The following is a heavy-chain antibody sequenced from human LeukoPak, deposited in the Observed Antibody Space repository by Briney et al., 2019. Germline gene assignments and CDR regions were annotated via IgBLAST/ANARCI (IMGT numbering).Heavy chain of an antibody. D-gene: IGHD6-13*01. CDR3: ARHGAPGIAAAGTRFDY. CDR2: MNPNSGNT. Sequence: GASVKVSCKASGYTFTSYDINWVRQATGQGLEWMGWMNPNSGNTGYAQKFQGRVTITRNTSISTAYMELSSLRSEDTAVYYCARHGAPGIAAAGTRFDYWGQGTLVTVSS. CDR1: GYTFTSYD. V-gene: IGHV1-8*03. J-gene: IGHJ4*02.